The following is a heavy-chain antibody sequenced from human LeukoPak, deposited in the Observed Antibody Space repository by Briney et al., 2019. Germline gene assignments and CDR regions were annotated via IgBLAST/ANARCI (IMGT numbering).Heavy chain of an antibody. J-gene: IGHJ3*02. CDR2: MNPNSGNT. CDR1: GYTFTSYD. V-gene: IGHV1-8*01. CDR3: ARGRGSYYQDAFDI. Sequence: ASVKVSCKASGYTFTSYDINWVRQATGQGLEWMGWMNPNSGNTGYAQKFQGRVTMTRNTSISTAYMELSSLRSEDTAVYYCARGRGSYYQDAFDIWGQGTMVTVSS. D-gene: IGHD1-26*01.